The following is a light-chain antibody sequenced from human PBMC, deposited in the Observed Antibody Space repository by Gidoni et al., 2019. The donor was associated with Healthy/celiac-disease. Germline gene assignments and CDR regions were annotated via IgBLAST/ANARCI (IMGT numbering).Light chain of an antibody. CDR2: GNS. J-gene: IGLJ2*01. CDR1: SSKIGAGYD. CDR3: QSYDSSLSGSGV. V-gene: IGLV1-40*01. Sequence: QSVLTQPPSVSGAPWQRVTISCTGSSSKIGAGYDVHWYQQLPGTAPKLLIYGNSNRPSGVPDRFSGSKSGTSASPAITGLQAEDEADYYCQSYDSSLSGSGVFGGGTKLTVL.